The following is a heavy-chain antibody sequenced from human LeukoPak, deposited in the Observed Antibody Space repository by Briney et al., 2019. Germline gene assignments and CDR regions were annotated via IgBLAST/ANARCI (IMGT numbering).Heavy chain of an antibody. V-gene: IGHV3-30-3*01. D-gene: IGHD3-10*01. CDR2: ISYDGSNK. CDR3: ARGSLRRNAAENYGSGSYPFDY. Sequence: GGSLRLSCAASGFTFSSYAMHWVRQAPGKGLEWVAVISYDGSNKYYADSVKGRFTISRDNSKNTLYLQMNSLRAEDTAVYYCARGSLRRNAAENYGSGSYPFDYWGQGTLVTVSS. CDR1: GFTFSSYA. J-gene: IGHJ4*02.